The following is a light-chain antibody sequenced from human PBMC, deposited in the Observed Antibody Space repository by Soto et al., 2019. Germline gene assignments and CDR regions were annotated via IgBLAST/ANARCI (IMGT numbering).Light chain of an antibody. J-gene: IGKJ5*01. CDR3: QQSYITPPN. Sequence: DIQMTQSPSSLSASVGDRVTITCRASQSISNYLNWYQQKPGKAPKLLIYGASSLQSGVPSRLSGTGSGTDFTLTSSSLQPEDFATYYCQQSYITPPNFGQGTRLEIK. CDR1: QSISNY. V-gene: IGKV1-39*01. CDR2: GAS.